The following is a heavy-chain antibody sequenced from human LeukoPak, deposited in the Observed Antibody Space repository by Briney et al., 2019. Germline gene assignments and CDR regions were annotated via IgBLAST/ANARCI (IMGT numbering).Heavy chain of an antibody. CDR1: GYTFTGYF. D-gene: IGHD3-10*01. CDR3: ARVRLVRGVMNFYYMDV. CDR2: INPSSGVT. V-gene: IGHV1-2*02. J-gene: IGHJ6*03. Sequence: ASVKVSCKASGYTFTGYFIHWVRQAPGQGLEWMGWINPSSGVTSYLQKFQGRVTMTRDTSISTAYMELSRLTSDDTAVYYCARVRLVRGVMNFYYMDVWGEGTTVTISS.